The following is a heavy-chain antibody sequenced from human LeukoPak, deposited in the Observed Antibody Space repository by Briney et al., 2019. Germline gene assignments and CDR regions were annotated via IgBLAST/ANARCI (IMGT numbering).Heavy chain of an antibody. V-gene: IGHV4-31*03. Sequence: SETLSLTCTVSGGSISSGGYYWSWIRQHPRKGLEWIGYIYYSGSTYYNPSLKCRVTISVDTSKNQFSLKLSSVTAADTAVYYCARDRITMVRARSFYGMDVWGQGTTVTVSS. CDR1: GGSISSGGYY. CDR2: IYYSGST. J-gene: IGHJ6*02. CDR3: ARDRITMVRARSFYGMDV. D-gene: IGHD3-10*01.